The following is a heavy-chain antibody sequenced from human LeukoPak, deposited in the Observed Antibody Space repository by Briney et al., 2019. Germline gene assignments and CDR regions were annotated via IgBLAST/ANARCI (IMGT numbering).Heavy chain of an antibody. CDR1: GGSISSNRYY. D-gene: IGHD6-6*01. CDR3: SRYSTSLGWFDP. CDR2: IYYSGNT. V-gene: IGHV4-39*05. J-gene: IGHJ5*02. Sequence: PSESPSLTCIVSGGSISSNRYYWTWIRHPPGNGLEWIGSIYYSGNTYYNSSLKSRVTISIDTSKNQFSLRLTSVTAADTAVYYCSRYSTSLGWFDPWGQGTLVTVSS.